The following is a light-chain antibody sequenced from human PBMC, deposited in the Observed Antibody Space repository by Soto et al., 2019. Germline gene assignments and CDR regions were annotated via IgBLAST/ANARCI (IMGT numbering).Light chain of an antibody. CDR1: QSVLYRSNNHNY. Sequence: DIVMTQSPDSLAVSLGERATINCKSSQSVLYRSNNHNYLAWYQQKPGQPPRLLIYWASTRESGVPDRLSGSGSGTDFTLTISSLQAEDVAVYYCQQYYSTPTFGQGTKVDIK. CDR3: QQYYSTPT. V-gene: IGKV4-1*01. CDR2: WAS. J-gene: IGKJ1*01.